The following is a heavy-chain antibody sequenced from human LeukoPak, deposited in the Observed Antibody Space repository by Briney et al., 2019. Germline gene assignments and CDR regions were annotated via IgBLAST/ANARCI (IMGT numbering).Heavy chain of an antibody. J-gene: IGHJ4*02. CDR2: ISDSGGTT. Sequence: PGGSLRLSCVASGFTFRTYAMSWVRQAPGKGLEWVSGISDSGGTTYYVDSVKGRFTISRDNAENSVYLRMNNLRDEDTAVYYCTRGGRNTSYYWYYWGQGTLVTVSS. CDR3: TRGGRNTSYYWYY. D-gene: IGHD1-26*01. V-gene: IGHV3-23*01. CDR1: GFTFRTYA.